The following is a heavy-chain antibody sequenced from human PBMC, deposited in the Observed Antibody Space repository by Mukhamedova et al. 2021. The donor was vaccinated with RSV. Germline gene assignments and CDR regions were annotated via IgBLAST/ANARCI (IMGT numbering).Heavy chain of an antibody. Sequence: SDYYMSWIRQAPGKGLEWVSYISSSSSYTNYADSVKGRFTISRDNAKNSLYLQMNSLRVEDTAVYYCTNYYDSSGYYYGAFDIWG. CDR3: TNYYDSSGYYYGAFDI. V-gene: IGHV3-11*06. CDR2: ISSSSSYT. CDR1: SDYY. J-gene: IGHJ3*02. D-gene: IGHD3-22*01.